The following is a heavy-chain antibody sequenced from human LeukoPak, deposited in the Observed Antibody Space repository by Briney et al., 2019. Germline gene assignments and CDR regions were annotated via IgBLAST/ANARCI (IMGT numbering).Heavy chain of an antibody. Sequence: ASVKVSCKASGGTFSSYAISWVRQATGQGLEWMGWMNPNSGNTGYAQKFQGRVTITRNTSISTAYMELSSLRSEDTAVYYCARGAVTTEEDAFDIWGQGTMVTVSS. D-gene: IGHD4-11*01. J-gene: IGHJ3*02. V-gene: IGHV1-8*03. CDR3: ARGAVTTEEDAFDI. CDR2: MNPNSGNT. CDR1: GGTFSSYA.